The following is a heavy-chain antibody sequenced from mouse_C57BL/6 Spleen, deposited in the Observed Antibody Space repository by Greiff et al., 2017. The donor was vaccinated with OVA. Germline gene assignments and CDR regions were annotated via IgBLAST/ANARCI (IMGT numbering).Heavy chain of an antibody. D-gene: IGHD4-1*01. CDR1: GFTFSSYA. Sequence: EVKLVESGGGLVKPGGSLKLSCAASGFTFSSYAMSWVRQTPEKRLEWVATISDGGSYTYYPDNVKGRFTISRDNAKNNLYLQMIHLKSEDTAMYYCARGDWDVGFAYWGQGTLVTVSA. CDR2: ISDGGSYT. J-gene: IGHJ3*01. CDR3: ARGDWDVGFAY. V-gene: IGHV5-4*03.